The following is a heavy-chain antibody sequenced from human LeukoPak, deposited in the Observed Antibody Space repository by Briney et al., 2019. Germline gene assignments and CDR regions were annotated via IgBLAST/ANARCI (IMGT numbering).Heavy chain of an antibody. V-gene: IGHV1-18*01. Sequence: ASVKVSCKASGYTFTSYGISWVRQAPGQGLEWMGWISAYNGNTNYAQKLQGRVTMTTDTSTSTAYMELRSLRSDDTAVYYCATAPYYYDSSGLDYWGQGALVTVSS. CDR2: ISAYNGNT. CDR3: ATAPYYYDSSGLDY. CDR1: GYTFTSYG. J-gene: IGHJ4*02. D-gene: IGHD3-22*01.